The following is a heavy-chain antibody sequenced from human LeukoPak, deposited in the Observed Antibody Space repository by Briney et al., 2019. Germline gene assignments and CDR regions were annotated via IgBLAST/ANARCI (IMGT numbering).Heavy chain of an antibody. J-gene: IGHJ3*02. D-gene: IGHD5-12*01. CDR3: ARGHSGYENDAFDI. CDR2: IYTSGST. CDR1: GGSISSGSYY. Sequence: SETLSLTCTVSGGSISSGSYYWSWIRQPAGKGLEWIGRIYTSGSTNYNPSLKSRVTISVDTSKNQFSLKLSSVTAADTAVYYCARGHSGYENDAFDIWGQGTMVTVSS. V-gene: IGHV4-61*02.